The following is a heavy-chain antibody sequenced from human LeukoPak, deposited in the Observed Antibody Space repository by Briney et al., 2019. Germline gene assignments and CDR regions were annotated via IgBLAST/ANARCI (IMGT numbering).Heavy chain of an antibody. Sequence: GASVKVSCKASGYTFTSYGISWVRQAPGQGLEWMGWISAYNGNTNYAQTLQGRVTMTTDTSTSTAYMELRSLRSDDTAVYYCARSGAPHSYYDFWSGYYTADYWGQGTLVTVSS. J-gene: IGHJ4*02. V-gene: IGHV1-18*01. D-gene: IGHD3-3*01. CDR2: ISAYNGNT. CDR3: ARSGAPHSYYDFWSGYYTADY. CDR1: GYTFTSYG.